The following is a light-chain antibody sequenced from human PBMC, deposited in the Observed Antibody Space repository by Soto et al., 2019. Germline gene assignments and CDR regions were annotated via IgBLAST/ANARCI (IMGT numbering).Light chain of an antibody. CDR1: SGHTNYA. Sequence: QSVLTQSPSASASPGASVKLTCTLSSGHTNYAIAWHQQQPEKGPRFLMKINSDGRHSKGDGVPDRFSGSSSGAERYFTISSLQSEDEADYYCQNWGTGIVTFGGGTKLTVL. CDR3: QNWGTGIVT. J-gene: IGLJ2*01. V-gene: IGLV4-69*01. CDR2: INSDGRH.